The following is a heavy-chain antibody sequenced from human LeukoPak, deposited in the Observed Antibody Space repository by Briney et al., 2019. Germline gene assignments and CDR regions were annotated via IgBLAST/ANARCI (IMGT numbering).Heavy chain of an antibody. J-gene: IGHJ4*02. V-gene: IGHV3-30*03. CDR2: ISSDGNDK. D-gene: IGHD5-12*01. Sequence: GGSLRLSCAASGVTFRGYGMHWVRQAPGKGLEWVALISSDGNDKLYGDSVRGRFTISRDDSKSTLYLQMNSLRAEDTAVYYCTTKVIRGNSGDDYDDWGQGTLVTVS. CDR3: TTKVIRGNSGDDYDD. CDR1: GVTFRGYG.